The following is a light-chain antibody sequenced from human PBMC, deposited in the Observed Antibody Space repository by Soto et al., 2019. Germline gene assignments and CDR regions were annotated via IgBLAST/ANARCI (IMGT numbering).Light chain of an antibody. J-gene: IGLJ2*01. V-gene: IGLV2-14*01. CDR2: DVS. CDR1: SSDVGGYNS. CDR3: SSYASSATRV. Sequence: QSVLTQPAYVSGSPGQSITISCTGTSSDVGGYNSVSWYQQHPGKAPQLMIYDVSYRPSGISSRFSGSKSGNTASLTISGLQADDEADYYCSSYASSATRVFGGGTKLTVL.